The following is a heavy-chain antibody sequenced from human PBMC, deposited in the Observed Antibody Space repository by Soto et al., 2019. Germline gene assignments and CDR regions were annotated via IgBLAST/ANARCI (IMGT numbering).Heavy chain of an antibody. CDR3: AAYCSSPSCYASEYFQH. V-gene: IGHV3-48*01. CDR1: GFTFSSYN. Sequence: QPGGSLRLSCAASGFTFSSYNMNWVRQAPGKGLEWVSYISSSSSTIYYADSVKGRFTISRDNAKNSLYLQMNSLRAEDTAVYYCAAYCSSPSCYASEYFQHWGQGTLVTVSS. D-gene: IGHD2-2*01. CDR2: ISSSSSTI. J-gene: IGHJ1*01.